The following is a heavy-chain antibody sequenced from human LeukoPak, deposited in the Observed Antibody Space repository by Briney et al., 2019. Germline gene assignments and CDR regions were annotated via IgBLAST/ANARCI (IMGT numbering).Heavy chain of an antibody. CDR1: GGSFSGYY. J-gene: IGHJ4*02. Sequence: SETLSLTCAVYGGSFSGYYWSWIRQPPGKGLEWIGEINHSGSTNYNPSLKSRVTISVDTSKNQSSLKLSSVTAADTAVYYCARGRTTVTTNLGYWGQGTLVTVSS. D-gene: IGHD4-17*01. CDR3: ARGRTTVTTNLGY. V-gene: IGHV4-34*01. CDR2: INHSGST.